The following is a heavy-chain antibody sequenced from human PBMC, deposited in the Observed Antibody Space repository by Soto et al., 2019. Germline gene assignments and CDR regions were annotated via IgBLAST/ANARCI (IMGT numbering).Heavy chain of an antibody. CDR2: IYYSGST. CDR1: GGSISSSSYY. Sequence: QLQLQESGPGLVKPSETLSLTCTVSGGSISSSSYYWGWIRQPPGKGLEWIGIIYYSGSTYYNPSLKSRVPISVDTSKNQFSLKLSSVSASVTAVYYCATSNWFDPWGQGTLVTVSS. J-gene: IGHJ5*02. V-gene: IGHV4-39*01. CDR3: ATSNWFDP.